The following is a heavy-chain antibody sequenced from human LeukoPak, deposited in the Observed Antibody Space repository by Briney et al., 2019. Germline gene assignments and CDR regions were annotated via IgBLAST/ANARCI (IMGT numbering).Heavy chain of an antibody. CDR1: GGSISSSSYY. J-gene: IGHJ5*02. Sequence: SETLSLTCTVSGGSISSSSYYWGWIRQPPGKGLEWIGSIYYSGSTYYNPSLKSRVTLSVDTSKNQFSLNLSSVTAADTAVYYCARRPKLQPDFWFDPWGQGTLVTVSS. CDR3: ARRPKLQPDFWFDP. CDR2: IYYSGST. D-gene: IGHD1-14*01. V-gene: IGHV4-39*01.